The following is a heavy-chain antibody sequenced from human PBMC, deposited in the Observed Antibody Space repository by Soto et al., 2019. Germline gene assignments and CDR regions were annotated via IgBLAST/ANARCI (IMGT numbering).Heavy chain of an antibody. J-gene: IGHJ6*03. CDR2: MFSGGST. CDR3: ETYYYFQIDV. Sequence: PSETLSLTCSVSGGSVSSYHWTWIRQPPGKGPEWIGCMFSGGSTKYNPSLKSRVTTSVDTSKNQFSLNLRSVTAADTAVYYCETYYYFQIDVRAKGATVPVSS. V-gene: IGHV4-59*02. CDR1: GGSVSSYH.